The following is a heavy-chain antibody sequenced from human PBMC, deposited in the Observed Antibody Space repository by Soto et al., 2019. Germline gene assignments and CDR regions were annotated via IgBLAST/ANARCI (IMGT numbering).Heavy chain of an antibody. CDR3: ARDRKLVIPGNYYYYGMDV. V-gene: IGHV4-59*12. Sequence: SETLSLTCSVSGGSIRDYFWTWVRQPPGKGLEWIGYISYSGTVNYNSSLKSRVTISLDTSRNHFSLKLTSVTTADTGVYFCARDRKLVIPGNYYYYGMDVWGQGTTVTVS. D-gene: IGHD3-10*01. CDR1: GGSIRDYF. CDR2: ISYSGTV. J-gene: IGHJ6*02.